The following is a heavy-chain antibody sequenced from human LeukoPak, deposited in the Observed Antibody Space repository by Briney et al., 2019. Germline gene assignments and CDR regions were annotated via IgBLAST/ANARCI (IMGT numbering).Heavy chain of an antibody. D-gene: IGHD3-16*01. CDR1: GGSICSYY. V-gene: IGHV4-59*01. Sequence: SETLSLTCTVSGGSICSYYWSWIRQPPGNGLEWIGDIYYIGSTNYNPSLKSRVTISVDTSKNQFSLKLNSVTTADTAVYYCARDVSITGYAFDIWGQGTMVTVSS. CDR2: IYYIGST. CDR3: ARDVSITGYAFDI. J-gene: IGHJ3*02.